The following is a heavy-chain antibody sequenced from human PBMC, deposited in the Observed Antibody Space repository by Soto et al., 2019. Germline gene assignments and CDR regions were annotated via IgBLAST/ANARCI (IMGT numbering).Heavy chain of an antibody. CDR1: GFTFSSYA. CDR3: ARAVGVVVPAAIYGAFDI. Sequence: EVQLVESGGGLVQPGGSLRLSCAASGFTFSSYAMHWVRQAPGKGLEYVSAISSNGGSTYYANSVKGRFTISRDNSKNTLYLQMGSLRAEDMAVYYCARAVGVVVPAAIYGAFDIWCQGTMVTVSS. CDR2: ISSNGGST. D-gene: IGHD2-2*01. V-gene: IGHV3-64*01. J-gene: IGHJ3*02.